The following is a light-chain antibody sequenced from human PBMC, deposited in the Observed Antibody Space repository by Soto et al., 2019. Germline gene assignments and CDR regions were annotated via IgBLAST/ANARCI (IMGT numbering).Light chain of an antibody. Sequence: EIVMTQSPATLSVSPGERATLSCRASQSISTNLVWYQFKPGQAPRLLIYDASIRAAGVPDRFSGSGSGTEFTLTISSLQADDFAVYYCQQYTNWRTFGQGTRVEI. V-gene: IGKV3-15*01. CDR2: DAS. CDR1: QSISTN. J-gene: IGKJ1*01. CDR3: QQYTNWRT.